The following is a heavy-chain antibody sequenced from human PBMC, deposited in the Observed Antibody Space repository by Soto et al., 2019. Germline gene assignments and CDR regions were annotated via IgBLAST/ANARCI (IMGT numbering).Heavy chain of an antibody. D-gene: IGHD3-3*01. Sequence: SETLSLTCAVSGGSISSGGYSWSWIRQPPGKGLEWIGYIYHSGSTYYNPSLKSRVTISVDRSKNQFSLKLSSVTAAETAVYYCARSTIFGVVSSFYFDYWGQGTLVTVSS. CDR3: ARSTIFGVVSSFYFDY. V-gene: IGHV4-30-2*01. CDR2: IYHSGST. CDR1: GGSISSGGYS. J-gene: IGHJ4*02.